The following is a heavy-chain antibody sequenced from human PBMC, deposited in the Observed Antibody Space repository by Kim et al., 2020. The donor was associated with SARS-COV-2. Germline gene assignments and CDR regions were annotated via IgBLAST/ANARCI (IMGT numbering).Heavy chain of an antibody. Sequence: ASVKVSCKASGYTFTSYGISWVRQAPGQGLEWMGWISAYNGNTNYAQKLQGRVTMTTDTSTSTAYMELRSLRSDDTAVYYCARDRAVKYSSSSGNGMDVWGQGTTVTVSS. V-gene: IGHV1-18*04. CDR3: ARDRAVKYSSSSGNGMDV. J-gene: IGHJ6*02. D-gene: IGHD6-6*01. CDR1: GYTFTSYG. CDR2: ISAYNGNT.